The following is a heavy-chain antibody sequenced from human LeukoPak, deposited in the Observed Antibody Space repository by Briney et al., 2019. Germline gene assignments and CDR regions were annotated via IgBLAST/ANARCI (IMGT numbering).Heavy chain of an antibody. V-gene: IGHV4-31*03. J-gene: IGHJ4*02. CDR1: GGSINSSSYY. CDR3: ATADWESFYFDS. CDR2: TSYSEGT. Sequence: SETLSLTCTVSGGSINSSSYYWGWIRQHPGKGLEWIGFTSYSEGTYYNPSLMSRITISVDRSQNQFSLKMRDVTAADTAVYFCATADWESFYFDSWGQGALVAVSS. D-gene: IGHD1-26*01.